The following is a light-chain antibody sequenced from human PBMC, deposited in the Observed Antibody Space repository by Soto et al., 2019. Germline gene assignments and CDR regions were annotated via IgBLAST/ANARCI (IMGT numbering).Light chain of an antibody. V-gene: IGKV3-20*01. CDR2: GAS. CDR1: QSVRSNY. J-gene: IGKJ2*01. Sequence: EIVLTQSPGTLSLSPGERATLSCRASQSVRSNYLAWYQQKPGQAPRLLIYGASSRATGIPDRCSGSGSGTDFPLTISRLEPEVFAVYYCQHYGSSAYTFGQGTTLEIK. CDR3: QHYGSSAYT.